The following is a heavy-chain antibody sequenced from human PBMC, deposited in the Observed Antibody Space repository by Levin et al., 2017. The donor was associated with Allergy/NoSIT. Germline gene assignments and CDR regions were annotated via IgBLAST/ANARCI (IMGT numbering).Heavy chain of an antibody. CDR1: GYNFGSYW. CDR3: ARSRRARENDVFDI. J-gene: IGHJ3*02. V-gene: IGHV5-51*01. CDR2: IYPGDSDT. Sequence: KVSCQAFGYNFGSYWIGWVRHPPGKDLEWMGVIYPGDSDTKYSPSFQGQVTISADKSITTAYLHWGSLKASDSAIFYCARSRRARENDVFDIWGQGTMVTVSS. D-gene: IGHD1-26*01.